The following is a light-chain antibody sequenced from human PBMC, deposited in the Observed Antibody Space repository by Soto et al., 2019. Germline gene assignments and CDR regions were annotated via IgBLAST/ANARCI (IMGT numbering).Light chain of an antibody. CDR1: SSNIGSNT. CDR3: AAWDDSLNGVV. Sequence: QSVLPQPPSASGTPGQRVTLSCSGSSSNIGSNTVNWYQQLPGTAPKLLIYSHNQRPSGVPDRVSGSQSGTSASLAISGLQSEDEADYYCAAWDDSLNGVVFGGGTKVTVL. CDR2: SHN. J-gene: IGLJ2*01. V-gene: IGLV1-44*01.